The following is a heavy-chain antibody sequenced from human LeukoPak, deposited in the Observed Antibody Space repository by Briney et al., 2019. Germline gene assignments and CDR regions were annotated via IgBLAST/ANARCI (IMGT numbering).Heavy chain of an antibody. D-gene: IGHD3-3*01. J-gene: IGHJ4*02. CDR3: ARGFNDFWSGSQLEY. Sequence: GGSLRLSCAASGFIFGGYAMHWVRQAPGKGLQWLAVISYDGGKTYYADSVEGRFTISRDNSKSTVYLEINSLRSEDTAIYYCARGFNDFWSGSQLEYWGQGTLVTLSS. CDR2: ISYDGGKT. V-gene: IGHV3-30-3*01. CDR1: GFIFGGYA.